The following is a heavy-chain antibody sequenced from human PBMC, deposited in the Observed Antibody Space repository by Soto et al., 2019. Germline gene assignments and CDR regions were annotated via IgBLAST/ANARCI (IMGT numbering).Heavy chain of an antibody. D-gene: IGHD2-15*01. Sequence: PGGSLRLSCVASGFTFSTCVMNWVRQAPGQRLAWVSSILGGGASTYYADSVRGRFTISRDTSKHKLYLQMNSLRVDDTAVYYCARYLSCIGCSCDSYYYYDGMYICSQGTSVTV. V-gene: IGHV3-23*01. J-gene: IGHJ6*02. CDR2: ILGGGAST. CDR1: GFTFSTCV. CDR3: ARYLSCIGCSCDSYYYYDGMYI.